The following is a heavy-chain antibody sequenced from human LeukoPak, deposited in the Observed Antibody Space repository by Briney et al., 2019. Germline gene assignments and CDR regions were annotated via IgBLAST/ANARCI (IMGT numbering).Heavy chain of an antibody. Sequence: GGSLRLSCAASGFTFSSHAMSWVRQAPGKGLEWVSAISGSGGSTYYADSVKGRFTISRDNSKNTLYLQMNSLRAEDTAVYYCATALQMVRGVWYYYGMDVWGKGTTVTVSS. CDR2: ISGSGGST. V-gene: IGHV3-23*01. CDR1: GFTFSSHA. J-gene: IGHJ6*04. D-gene: IGHD3-10*01. CDR3: ATALQMVRGVWYYYGMDV.